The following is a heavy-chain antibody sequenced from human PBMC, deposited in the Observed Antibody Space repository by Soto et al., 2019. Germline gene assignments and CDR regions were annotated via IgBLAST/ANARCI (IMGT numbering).Heavy chain of an antibody. CDR2: ISGSGDTK. J-gene: IGHJ4*02. CDR1: GFTFSSCS. V-gene: IGHV3-48*02. D-gene: IGHD2-8*01. CDR3: AKYCSSDVCFDY. Sequence: PGRSQRLSCASSGFTFSSCSMNWVRQAPGKGLEWVSFISGSGDTKYYADSVKGRFTISRDNAKNSLYLQMSSLRDEDTAVYYCAKYCSSDVCFDYWGQGTLVTVSS.